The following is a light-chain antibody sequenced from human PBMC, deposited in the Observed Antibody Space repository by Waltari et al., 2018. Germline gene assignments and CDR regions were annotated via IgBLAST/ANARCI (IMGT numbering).Light chain of an antibody. V-gene: IGKV1-39*01. CDR1: QRVSNY. Sequence: DIQMTQSPSSLSASVGDSITITCRASQRVSNYLNWYQQKPGKPPKLLIFGSSSLQSAVPSSFSGSGSGTDFTLTISSLQPEDFATYYCQQTYSVLYTFGQGTKLQI. J-gene: IGKJ2*01. CDR2: GSS. CDR3: QQTYSVLYT.